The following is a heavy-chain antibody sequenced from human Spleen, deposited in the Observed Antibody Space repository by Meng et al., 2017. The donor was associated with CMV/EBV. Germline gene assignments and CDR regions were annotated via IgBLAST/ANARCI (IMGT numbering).Heavy chain of an antibody. D-gene: IGHD4-11*01. Sequence: LSLTCAASGFTFSSYWMSCVRQAPGKGLEWVANIKQDGSEKYYVDAVKGRFTISRDNAKNSLYLQMNSLRAEDTAVYYCAREKWTVTILYYYYGMDVWGQGTTVTVSS. J-gene: IGHJ6*02. V-gene: IGHV3-7*01. CDR2: IKQDGSEK. CDR1: GFTFSSYW. CDR3: AREKWTVTILYYYYGMDV.